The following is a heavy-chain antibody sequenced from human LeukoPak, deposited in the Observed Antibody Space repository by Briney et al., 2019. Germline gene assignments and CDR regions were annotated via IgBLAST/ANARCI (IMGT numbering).Heavy chain of an antibody. D-gene: IGHD2-2*01. V-gene: IGHV4-30-4*08. CDR1: GGPISSGDYY. Sequence: SQTLSLTCTVSGGPISSGDYYWSWIRQPPGKGLEWIGYIYYSGSTYYNPSLKSRVTISVDTSKNQFSLKLSSVTAADTAVYYCARFDCSSTSCAGGWFDPWGQGTLVTVSP. J-gene: IGHJ5*02. CDR3: ARFDCSSTSCAGGWFDP. CDR2: IYYSGST.